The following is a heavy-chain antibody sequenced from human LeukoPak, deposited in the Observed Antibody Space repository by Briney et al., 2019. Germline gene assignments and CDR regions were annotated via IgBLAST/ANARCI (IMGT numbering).Heavy chain of an antibody. CDR3: ARDWGITIFGVSYEWFDP. J-gene: IGHJ5*02. CDR2: IYTSGST. V-gene: IGHV4-4*07. Sequence: PSETLSLTCTVSGGSISSYYWGWIRQPAGKGLEWIGRIYTSGSTNYNPSLKSRVTMSVDTSKNQFSLKLSSVTAADTAVYYCARDWGITIFGVSYEWFDPWGQGTLVTVSS. CDR1: GGSISSYY. D-gene: IGHD3-3*01.